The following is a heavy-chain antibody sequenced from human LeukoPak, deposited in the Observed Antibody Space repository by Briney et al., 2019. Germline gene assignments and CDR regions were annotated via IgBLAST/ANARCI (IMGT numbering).Heavy chain of an antibody. J-gene: IGHJ4*02. CDR2: IYTSGST. D-gene: IGHD3-22*01. CDR3: AKGPRGNHYYHSNGGTYYFDY. CDR1: GGSISSSSYY. Sequence: SETLSLTCTVSGGSISSSSYYWSWIRQPAGKGLEWIGRIYTSGSTNYNPSLKSRVTISVDTSKNQFSLKLSSVTAADTAVYYCAKGPRGNHYYHSNGGTYYFDYWGQGTLVTVSS. V-gene: IGHV4-61*02.